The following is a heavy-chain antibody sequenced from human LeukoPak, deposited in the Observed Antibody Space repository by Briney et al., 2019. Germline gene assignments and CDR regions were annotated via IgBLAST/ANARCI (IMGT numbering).Heavy chain of an antibody. D-gene: IGHD2-2*01. Sequence: SQTLSLTCTVSGGSISSGDYYWSWIRQHPGRCLEWIGYIYYSGDTYYNPSLKSRVTISMDTSGNQFTLKLSSVTAADTAVYYCARAPRHTNSWYYFDYWGQGTLVSVSS. CDR1: GGSISSGDYY. CDR3: ARAPRHTNSWYYFDY. CDR2: IYYSGDT. J-gene: IGHJ4*02. V-gene: IGHV4-31*02.